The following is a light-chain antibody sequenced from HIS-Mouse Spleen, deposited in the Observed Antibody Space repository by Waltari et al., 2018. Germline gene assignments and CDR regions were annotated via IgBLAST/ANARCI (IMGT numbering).Light chain of an antibody. Sequence: SYVLTQPPSVSVAPGQTARITCGGNNIGSKSVHWYQQKPGQAPLLVVYDDSDRHSGIPERFSGSNSGNTATLTISRVEAGDEADYYCQVWDSSSDHVVFGGGTKLTVL. J-gene: IGLJ2*01. CDR3: QVWDSSSDHVV. V-gene: IGLV3-21*02. CDR2: DDS. CDR1: NIGSKS.